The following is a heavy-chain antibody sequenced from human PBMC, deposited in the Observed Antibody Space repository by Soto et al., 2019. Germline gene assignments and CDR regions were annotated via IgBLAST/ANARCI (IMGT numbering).Heavy chain of an antibody. D-gene: IGHD3-16*02. Sequence: QVQLQESGPGLVKPSQTLSLTCSLSGGSINSDEFYWTWIRQSPGKGLEWIGYIYSSGRTHYTPSLKSRINISLDTSNNLLSLRLSSVTAADTAVYYCARMGLHLGELSRNWFDPWGRGTLVTVSS. CDR3: ARMGLHLGELSRNWFDP. V-gene: IGHV4-31*03. CDR1: GGSINSDEFY. CDR2: IYSSGRT. J-gene: IGHJ5*02.